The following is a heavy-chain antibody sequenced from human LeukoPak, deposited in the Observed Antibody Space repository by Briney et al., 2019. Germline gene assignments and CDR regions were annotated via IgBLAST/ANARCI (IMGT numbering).Heavy chain of an antibody. J-gene: IGHJ6*02. Sequence: SETLSLTCTVSGGSISSYNWSWIRQPPGKGLEWIGYIYYSGSTNYNPSLKSRVTISVDTSKNQFSLKLSSVTAADTAVYYCARDRSYDILTGYYYYGMDVWGQGTTVTVSS. CDR3: ARDRSYDILTGYYYYGMDV. CDR2: IYYSGST. V-gene: IGHV4-59*01. D-gene: IGHD3-9*01. CDR1: GGSISSYN.